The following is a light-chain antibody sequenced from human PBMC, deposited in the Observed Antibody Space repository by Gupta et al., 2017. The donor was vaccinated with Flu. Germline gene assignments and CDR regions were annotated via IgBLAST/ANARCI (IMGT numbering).Light chain of an antibody. CDR3: QQYYSSSMYT. Sequence: KSSQSVLYSPNNKNYLAWYQQKPGQPPKLLIYWASTRESGVPDRFSGSGSGTDFTLTISSLQAEDVAVYYCQQYYSSSMYTFGQGTKLEIK. CDR2: WAS. J-gene: IGKJ2*01. CDR1: QSVLYSPNNKNY. V-gene: IGKV4-1*01.